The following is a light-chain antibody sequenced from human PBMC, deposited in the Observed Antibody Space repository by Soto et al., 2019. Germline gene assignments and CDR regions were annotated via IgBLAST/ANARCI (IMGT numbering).Light chain of an antibody. Sequence: SVLTQPASVSDSPGQSITISCNCTSSDVGGSNFVSWYQQHPGKPPKLIIYDVANRPSGVSIRFSGSKSGSTASLIISRLQTEDEADYYCVSYTSSTTYVFGTGTKV. CDR2: DVA. V-gene: IGLV2-14*03. CDR3: VSYTSSTTYV. J-gene: IGLJ1*01. CDR1: SSDVGGSNF.